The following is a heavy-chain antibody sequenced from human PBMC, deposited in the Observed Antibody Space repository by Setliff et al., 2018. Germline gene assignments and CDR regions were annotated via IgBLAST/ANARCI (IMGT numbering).Heavy chain of an antibody. CDR3: AISTLSICSGGSCPNAFDV. Sequence: AASVKVSCKASGYIFKSYGISWVRQAPGQGLEWMGWISSYNDVTNYAQSFQGRVTMTTDTSKGAAYMDLRGLRSDDTAVYYCAISTLSICSGGSCPNAFDVWGQGTMVTVSS. D-gene: IGHD2-15*01. CDR2: ISSYNDVT. V-gene: IGHV1-18*01. J-gene: IGHJ3*01. CDR1: GYIFKSYG.